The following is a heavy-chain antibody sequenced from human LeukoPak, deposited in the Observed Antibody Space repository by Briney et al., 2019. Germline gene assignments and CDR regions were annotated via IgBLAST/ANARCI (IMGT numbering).Heavy chain of an antibody. CDR1: GGSFSGYY. V-gene: IGHV4-34*01. CDR3: ARWWRDYYGSGKRNYYYYYYMDV. Sequence: SETLSLTCAVYGGSFSGYYWSWIRQPPGKGLEWIGEINHSGSTNYNPSLKSRVTISVDTSKNQFSLKLSSVTAADTAVYYCARWWRDYYGSGKRNYYYYYYMDVWGKGTTVTISS. CDR2: INHSGST. J-gene: IGHJ6*03. D-gene: IGHD3-10*01.